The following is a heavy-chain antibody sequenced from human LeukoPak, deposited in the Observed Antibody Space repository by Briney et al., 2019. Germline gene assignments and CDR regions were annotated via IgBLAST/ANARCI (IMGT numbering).Heavy chain of an antibody. V-gene: IGHV1-18*01. Sequence: GASVKVSCKASGYTFTSYGISWVRQAPGQGLEWMGWISAYNGNTNYAQKLQGRVTMTTDTSTSTAYMELRSLRSDDTAVYYCARDYDFWSGYYSWFDPWGQGTLVTVSS. CDR3: ARDYDFWSGYYSWFDP. CDR1: GYTFTSYG. CDR2: ISAYNGNT. D-gene: IGHD3-3*01. J-gene: IGHJ5*02.